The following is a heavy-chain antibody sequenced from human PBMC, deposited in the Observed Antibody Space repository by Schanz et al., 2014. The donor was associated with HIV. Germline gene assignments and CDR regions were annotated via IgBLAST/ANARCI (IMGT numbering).Heavy chain of an antibody. Sequence: QVQLVESGGGVVQPGRSLRLSCAASGFSFSTYGMHWVRQAPGKGLEWMAVISFDGSNKYYADSVKGQFTISRDNSKNTLYLQMNSLRAEDTAVYYCAREKYSSTWWRAGLYFYGMDVWGQGTTVTVSS. V-gene: IGHV3-30*03. CDR3: AREKYSSTWWRAGLYFYGMDV. CDR2: ISFDGSNK. D-gene: IGHD6-13*01. CDR1: GFSFSTYG. J-gene: IGHJ6*02.